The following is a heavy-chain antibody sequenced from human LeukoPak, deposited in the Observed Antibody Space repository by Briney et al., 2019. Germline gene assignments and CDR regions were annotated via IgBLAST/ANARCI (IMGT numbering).Heavy chain of an antibody. CDR2: IIPIFGTA. D-gene: IGHD2-2*01. J-gene: IGHJ6*02. V-gene: IGHV1-69*13. CDR3: AREVVVPAAMPGPYYYYYGMDV. Sequence: SVKVSCKASGGTFSSYAISWVRQAPGQGLEWMGGIIPIFGTANYAQKFQGRVTITADESTSTAYMELSSLRSEDTAVYYCAREVVVPAAMPGPYYYYYGMDVWGQGTTVAVSS. CDR1: GGTFSSYA.